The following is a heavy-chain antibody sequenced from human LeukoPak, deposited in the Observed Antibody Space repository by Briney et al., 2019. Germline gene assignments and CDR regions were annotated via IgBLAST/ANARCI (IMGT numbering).Heavy chain of an antibody. CDR1: GFTFTSSA. CDR2: IVVGSGNT. V-gene: IGHV1-58*01. D-gene: IGHD2-15*01. CDR3: AAGPVGGHYFDY. Sequence: ASVKVSCKASGFTFTSSAVQWVRQARGQRLEWIGWIVVGSGNTNYAQKFQERVTITRDMSTSTAYMELSSLRSEDTAVYYCAAGPVGGHYFDYWGQGTLVTVSS. J-gene: IGHJ4*02.